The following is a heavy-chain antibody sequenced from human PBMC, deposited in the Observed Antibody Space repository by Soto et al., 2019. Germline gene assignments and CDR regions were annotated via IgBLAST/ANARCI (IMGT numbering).Heavy chain of an antibody. J-gene: IGHJ5*02. D-gene: IGHD6-19*01. CDR1: GFTFSSYG. CDR2: ISYDGSNK. Sequence: QVQLVESGGGVVQPGRSLRLSCAASGFTFSSYGMHWVRQAPGKGLEWVAVISYDGSNKYYADSVMGRFTISRDNSKNTLYLQMNSLRAEDTAVYYCAKDFVPGIAVARFGWFDPWGQGTLVTVSS. CDR3: AKDFVPGIAVARFGWFDP. V-gene: IGHV3-30*18.